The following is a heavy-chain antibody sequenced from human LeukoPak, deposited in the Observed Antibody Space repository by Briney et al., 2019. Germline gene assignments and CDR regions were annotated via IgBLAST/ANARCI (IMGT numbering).Heavy chain of an antibody. J-gene: IGHJ4*02. CDR3: AKDRLDSAYYDSHYFDY. CDR1: GFTFRSYA. V-gene: IGHV3-23*01. CDR2: RGGSGGVT. Sequence: PGGSLRLSCAASGFTFRSYAMSWVRQAPGKGLDWVSPRGGSGGVTYYADSVKGRFTISRDNSKSTLNLQMNSLRAEDTAVYYCAKDRLDSAYYDSHYFDYWGQGTLVTVSS. D-gene: IGHD3-22*01.